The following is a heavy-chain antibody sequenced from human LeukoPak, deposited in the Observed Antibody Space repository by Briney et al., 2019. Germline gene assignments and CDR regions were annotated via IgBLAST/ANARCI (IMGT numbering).Heavy chain of an antibody. CDR1: GGSFSGYY. CDR2: INHSGST. D-gene: IGHD3-3*01. Sequence: SETLSLTCAVYGGSFSGYYWSWIRQPPGKGLEWIGEINHSGSTNYNPSLKSRVTISVDTSKNQFSLKLSSVTAADTAVYYCARGCTTYYDFWSGYYYNWFDSWGQGTLVTVSS. V-gene: IGHV4-34*01. J-gene: IGHJ5*01. CDR3: ARGCTTYYDFWSGYYYNWFDS.